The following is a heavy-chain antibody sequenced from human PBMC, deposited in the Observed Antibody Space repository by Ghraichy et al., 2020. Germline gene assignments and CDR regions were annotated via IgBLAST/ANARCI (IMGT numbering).Heavy chain of an antibody. J-gene: IGHJ3*01. CDR3: ARDRPLGFYYDSGSHDAFDV. CDR1: GGSISSGGYS. V-gene: IGHV4-30-4*07. CDR2: IYYSGST. D-gene: IGHD3-10*01. Sequence: SETLSLTCAVSGGSISSGGYSWSWIRQPPGKGLEWIGYIYYSGSTYYNPSLKSRVTISVDTSKNQFSLKLTSVTAADTAVYYCARDRPLGFYYDSGSHDAFDVWGQGTMVTVSS.